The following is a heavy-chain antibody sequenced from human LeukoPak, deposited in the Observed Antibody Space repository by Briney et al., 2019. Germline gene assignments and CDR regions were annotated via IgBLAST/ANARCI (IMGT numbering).Heavy chain of an antibody. V-gene: IGHV4-59*02. Sequence: GSLRLSCAASGFTVSSNYMSWVRQAPGKGLEWIGYMYYSGGTNYNPSLKSRVTISVDTSKNQISLRLGSVTAADTAVYYCARGGENWGLGFDYWGQGTLVTVSS. D-gene: IGHD7-27*01. J-gene: IGHJ4*02. CDR2: MYYSGGT. CDR1: GFTVSSNY. CDR3: ARGGENWGLGFDY.